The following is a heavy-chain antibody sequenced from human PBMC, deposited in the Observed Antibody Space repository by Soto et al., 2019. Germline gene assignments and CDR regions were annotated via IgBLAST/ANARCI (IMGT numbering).Heavy chain of an antibody. CDR1: GFTFSSYE. CDR3: ARQISYCNGTSCDAFDI. V-gene: IGHV3-48*03. Sequence: GGSLRLSCAASGFTFSSYEMNWVRQAPGKGLEWVSYISNSGTTIYYADSVRGRFAISRDNAKNSLYLQMRSLRAEDTAIYYCARQISYCNGTSCDAFDIWGQGTLVTVSS. D-gene: IGHD2-15*01. J-gene: IGHJ3*02. CDR2: ISNSGTTI.